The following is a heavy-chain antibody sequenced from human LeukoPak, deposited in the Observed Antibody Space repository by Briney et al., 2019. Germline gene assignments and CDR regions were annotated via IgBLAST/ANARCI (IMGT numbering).Heavy chain of an antibody. D-gene: IGHD6-19*01. J-gene: IGHJ4*02. CDR2: IYYSGST. V-gene: IGHV4-59*01. CDR1: GGSISSYY. CDR3: ARDLLSTAGYFDY. Sequence: SETLSLTCTVSGGSISSYYWSWIRQPPGKGLEWIGYIYYSGSTNYNPSLKSRDTISVDTSKNQFSLNLSSVTAADTAVYYCARDLLSTAGYFDYWGQGTLVTVSS.